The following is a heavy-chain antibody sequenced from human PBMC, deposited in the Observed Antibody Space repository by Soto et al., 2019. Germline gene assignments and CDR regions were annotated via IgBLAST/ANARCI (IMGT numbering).Heavy chain of an antibody. J-gene: IGHJ4*01. CDR2: IYPGDSDT. CDR1: GYSFTTYW. CDR3: ARHSTSAPKDY. D-gene: IGHD3-10*01. Sequence: GESLRISCKGSGYSFTTYWIAWVRQMPGKGLEWVGIIYPGDSDTRYSPSFEGHVTISVDKSISTAFLQWNSLKASDNAIYYCARHSTSAPKDYWGQGTLVTVSS. V-gene: IGHV5-51*01.